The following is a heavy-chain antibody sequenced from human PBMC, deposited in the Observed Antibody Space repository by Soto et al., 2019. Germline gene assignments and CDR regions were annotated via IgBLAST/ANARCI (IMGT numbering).Heavy chain of an antibody. CDR2: ISYDGSNK. CDR3: AKGPYQMEYRYVDV. Sequence: GGSLRLSCAASGFTFSSYGMHWVRQAPGKGLEWVAVISYDGSNKYYADSVKGRFTISRDKSKNTLYLQMNSLRAEDTAVYYCAKGPYQMEYRYVDVWGKGTTVTVSS. V-gene: IGHV3-30*18. J-gene: IGHJ6*03. D-gene: IGHD5-12*01. CDR1: GFTFSSYG.